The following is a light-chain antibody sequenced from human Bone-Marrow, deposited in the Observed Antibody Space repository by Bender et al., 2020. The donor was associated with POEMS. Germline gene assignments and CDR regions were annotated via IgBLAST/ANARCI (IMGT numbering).Light chain of an antibody. CDR1: ALPKQY. J-gene: IGLJ1*01. Sequence: SYELTQPPSVSVSPGQTARIPCSGDALPKQYTYWYQQRPGQAPVVVIYRDSERPSGIPDRFSGSTSGTTVTLTISGVQAEDEADYYCQSQDTSDTYVVFGTGTKVTVL. CDR3: QSQDTSDTYVV. V-gene: IGLV3-25*03. CDR2: RDS.